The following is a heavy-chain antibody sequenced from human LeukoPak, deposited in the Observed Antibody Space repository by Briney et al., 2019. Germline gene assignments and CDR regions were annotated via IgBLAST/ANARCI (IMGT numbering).Heavy chain of an antibody. CDR3: ARGSEAQLVLTSQYYYYYYMDV. J-gene: IGHJ6*03. D-gene: IGHD6-6*01. CDR2: IQDDGRNQ. V-gene: IGHV3-30*02. Sequence: PGGPLRLSCAASGFTFSSYRMHWVRQAPGKGLEWVAFIQDDGRNQYYADSVKGRFTISRDNSKNTLYLQMNSLRDEDTAVYYCARGSEAQLVLTSQYYYYYYMDVWGKGTTVTVSS. CDR1: GFTFSSYR.